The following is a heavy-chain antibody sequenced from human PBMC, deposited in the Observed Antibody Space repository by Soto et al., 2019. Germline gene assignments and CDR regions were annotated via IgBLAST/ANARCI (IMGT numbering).Heavy chain of an antibody. V-gene: IGHV1-69*13. CDR3: ARVGGRGYSGYDYFCDY. D-gene: IGHD5-12*01. J-gene: IGHJ4*02. CDR2: IIPIFGTA. CDR1: GGTFSSYA. Sequence: SVKVSCKASGGTFSSYAISWVRQAPGQGLEWMGGIIPIFGTANYAQKFQGRVTITADESTSTAYMELSSLRSEDTAVYYCARVGGRGYSGYDYFCDYWGQGTLVTVSS.